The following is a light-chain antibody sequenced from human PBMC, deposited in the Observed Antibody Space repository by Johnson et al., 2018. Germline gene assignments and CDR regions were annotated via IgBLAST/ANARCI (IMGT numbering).Light chain of an antibody. Sequence: QSVLTQPPSVSAAPGQKVTISCSGSSSNIGNNYVSWYQQPPGTAPKLLIYENNKRPSGIPDRSSGSKSGTSATLGITGLQTGGEADYYCGTWDSSLSAGNVFGTGTKVTVL. J-gene: IGLJ1*01. CDR1: SSNIGNNY. V-gene: IGLV1-51*02. CDR2: ENN. CDR3: GTWDSSLSAGNV.